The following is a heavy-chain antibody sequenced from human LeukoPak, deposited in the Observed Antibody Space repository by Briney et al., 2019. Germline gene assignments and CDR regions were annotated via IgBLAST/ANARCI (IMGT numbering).Heavy chain of an antibody. Sequence: NPSETLSLTCTVSGGSISSYYWSWIRQPPGKGLEWIGYIYYSGSTNYNPSLKSRVTISVDTSKNQFSLKLSSVTAADTAVYYCARVGMGYCSGGSCYWFDPWGQGTLVTVSS. CDR1: GGSISSYY. V-gene: IGHV4-59*08. CDR2: IYYSGST. D-gene: IGHD2-15*01. J-gene: IGHJ5*02. CDR3: ARVGMGYCSGGSCYWFDP.